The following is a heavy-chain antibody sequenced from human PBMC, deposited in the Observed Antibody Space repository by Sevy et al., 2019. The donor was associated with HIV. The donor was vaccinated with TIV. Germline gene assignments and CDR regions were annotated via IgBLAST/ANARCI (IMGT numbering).Heavy chain of an antibody. CDR1: GFTFSSYA. D-gene: IGHD3-22*01. Sequence: GGSLRLSCAASGFTFSSYAMHWVRQAPGKGLEWVAVISYDGSNKYYADSVKGRFTISRDNSKNTLYLQMNSLRAEDTAVYYCAIDYYDSSGYVYWGQGTLVTVSS. CDR3: AIDYYDSSGYVY. CDR2: ISYDGSNK. V-gene: IGHV3-30-3*01. J-gene: IGHJ4*02.